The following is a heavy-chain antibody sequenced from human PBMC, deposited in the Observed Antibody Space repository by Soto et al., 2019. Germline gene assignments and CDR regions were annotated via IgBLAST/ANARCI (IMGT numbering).Heavy chain of an antibody. Sequence: GGSLRLSCAASGFTFDRYGMHWVRQAPGKGLGWVAVIWSDGSTEYYADSVKGRFTISRDNSKNTMYLQMNSLRGEDTGVYYCARGRIPSAIFDWFDPWGQGTLVTVSS. D-gene: IGHD2-2*01. CDR1: GFTFDRYG. V-gene: IGHV3-33*01. J-gene: IGHJ5*02. CDR2: IWSDGSTE. CDR3: ARGRIPSAIFDWFDP.